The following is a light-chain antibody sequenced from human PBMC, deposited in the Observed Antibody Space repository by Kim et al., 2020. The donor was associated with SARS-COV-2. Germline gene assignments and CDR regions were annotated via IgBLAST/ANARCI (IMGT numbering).Light chain of an antibody. CDR3: QAWDSSTAWV. J-gene: IGLJ3*02. Sequence: SPEQTPRITCSGKKMGEKYTCWYQQKPGQSPVLVIYQVSKRPSGIPERFSGSNSGNTATLTISGTQAMDEADYYCQAWDSSTAWVFGGGTQLTVL. CDR2: QVS. CDR1: KMGEKY. V-gene: IGLV3-1*01.